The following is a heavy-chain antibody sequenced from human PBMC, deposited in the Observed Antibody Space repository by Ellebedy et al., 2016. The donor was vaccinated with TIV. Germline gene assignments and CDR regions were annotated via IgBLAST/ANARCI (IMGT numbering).Heavy chain of an antibody. Sequence: GESLKISCAASGFIFSDYCMSWIRQAPGKGLEWVSYISSSGTAIYYADPVKGRFTISRDNAKNSLYLQMNSLRADDTAIYYCARDTRFIDHQHNWFDPWGQGTLVTVSS. CDR2: ISSSGTAI. CDR3: ARDTRFIDHQHNWFDP. CDR1: GFIFSDYC. D-gene: IGHD1-26*01. V-gene: IGHV3-11*01. J-gene: IGHJ5*02.